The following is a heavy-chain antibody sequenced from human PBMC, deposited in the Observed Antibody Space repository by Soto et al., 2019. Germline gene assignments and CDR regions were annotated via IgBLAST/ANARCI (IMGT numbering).Heavy chain of an antibody. D-gene: IGHD1-26*01. CDR2: IYYSGST. J-gene: IGHJ6*02. CDR3: AREGGASYYYYGLDC. Sequence: SETLSLTCTVSGGSISSGGYFWSWIRQHPGKGLEWIGFIYYSGSTYYNPSLKSRVTISVDTSKNQVSLKLSSVTAADTAVYYCAREGGASYYYYGLDCWGQGTQVTVSS. CDR1: GGSISSGGYF. V-gene: IGHV4-31*03.